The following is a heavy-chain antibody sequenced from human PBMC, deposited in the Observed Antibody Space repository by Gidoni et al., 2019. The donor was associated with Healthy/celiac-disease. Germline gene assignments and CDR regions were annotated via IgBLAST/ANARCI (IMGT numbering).Heavy chain of an antibody. Sequence: QVQMVESGGGVVQPGRSRRLSCAASGCTFSSYAMHWVRQAPGKGLEWVAVIWSDGTYKYYAASVTGRFTISRDNSKHTLYLQMNSLSAEDTAVYYCARDFADYYFDYCGQGTLVTVSS. D-gene: IGHD3-3*01. CDR2: IWSDGTYK. V-gene: IGHV3-33*01. CDR3: ARDFADYYFDY. J-gene: IGHJ4*02. CDR1: GCTFSSYA.